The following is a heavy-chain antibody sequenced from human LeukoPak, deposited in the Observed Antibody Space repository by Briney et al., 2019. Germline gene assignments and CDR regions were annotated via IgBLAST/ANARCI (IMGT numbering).Heavy chain of an antibody. CDR3: ARDSSSWSGMDV. V-gene: IGHV1-2*02. D-gene: IGHD6-13*01. CDR1: GYTFTNYG. J-gene: IGHJ6*02. Sequence: ASVRVSCKASGYTFTNYGISWVRQAPGQGLEWMGWINPNSGGTSYAQKFQGRVTMTRDTSISTAYMELTSLRSDDTAVYFCARDSSSWSGMDVWGQGTTVTVSS. CDR2: INPNSGGT.